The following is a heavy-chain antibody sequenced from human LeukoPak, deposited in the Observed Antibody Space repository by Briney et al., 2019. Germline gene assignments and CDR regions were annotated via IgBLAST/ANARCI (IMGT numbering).Heavy chain of an antibody. Sequence: PSETLSLTCTVSGGSISSYYWSWIRQPPGKGLERIGYIYYSGSTNYNPSLKSRVTISVDTSKNQFSLKLSSVTAADTAVYYCARDRTGLRFLEWLPSPGWFDPWGQGTLVTVSS. CDR1: GGSISSYY. CDR3: ARDRTGLRFLEWLPSPGWFDP. CDR2: IYYSGST. D-gene: IGHD3-3*01. J-gene: IGHJ5*02. V-gene: IGHV4-59*01.